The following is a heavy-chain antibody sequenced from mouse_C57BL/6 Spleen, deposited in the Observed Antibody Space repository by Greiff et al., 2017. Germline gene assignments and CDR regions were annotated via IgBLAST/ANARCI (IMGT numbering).Heavy chain of an antibody. CDR1: GYTFTDYY. Sequence: QVQLKESGAELVQPGASVQISCKASGYTFTDYYINWVKQRPGQGLELIGKIGPGSGSTYYNEKFKGKATLTADKSSSTAYMQLSSLTSEDSAVYFCAREGAFYAMDYWGQGTSVTVSS. CDR2: IGPGSGST. CDR3: AREGAFYAMDY. J-gene: IGHJ4*01. V-gene: IGHV1-77*01.